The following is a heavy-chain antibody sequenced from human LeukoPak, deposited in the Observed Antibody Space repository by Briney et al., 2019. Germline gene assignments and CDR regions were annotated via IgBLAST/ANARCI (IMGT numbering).Heavy chain of an antibody. CDR2: IYHGWTT. D-gene: IGHD3-16*01. CDR3: ARWGGDAPNYFAH. Sequence: PSGTLSLTCAVSGGSISSTNWWNWVRQPPGGGLEWIGEIYHGWTTRYNPSLMSRVTISIDTSRNQFSLTLRSVTAADTAVYYCARWGGDAPNYFAHWAKGSLVTAPS. V-gene: IGHV4-4*02. CDR1: GGSISSTNW. J-gene: IGHJ4*02.